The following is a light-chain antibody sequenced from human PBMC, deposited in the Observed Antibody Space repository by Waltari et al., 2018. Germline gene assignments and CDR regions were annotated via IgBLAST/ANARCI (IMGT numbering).Light chain of an antibody. CDR3: ASYTNTNTII. CDR1: INDIGYYNF. V-gene: IGLV2-14*03. CDR2: DVT. J-gene: IGLJ2*01. Sequence: GQSITISCTGTINDIGYYNFVSWYQQHPGKAPRLIIFDVTRWPSGVSHRFSGSKSGSAASLTISGLQAEDEADYYCASYTNTNTIIFGEGTKVAVL.